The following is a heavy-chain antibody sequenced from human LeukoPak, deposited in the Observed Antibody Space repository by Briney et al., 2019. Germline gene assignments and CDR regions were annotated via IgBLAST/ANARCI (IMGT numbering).Heavy chain of an antibody. Sequence: PSETLSLTCTVSGGSIISISYYWGWIRQPPGKGLEWIGSIYSSGSTYNNPSLKSRVTISVDTSKNQFSLNLRSVTAADTAVYYCARIKLRFLEWSSNFDYWGQGTLVTVSS. CDR3: ARIKLRFLEWSSNFDY. V-gene: IGHV4-39*07. D-gene: IGHD3-3*01. CDR1: GGSIISISYY. J-gene: IGHJ4*02. CDR2: IYSSGST.